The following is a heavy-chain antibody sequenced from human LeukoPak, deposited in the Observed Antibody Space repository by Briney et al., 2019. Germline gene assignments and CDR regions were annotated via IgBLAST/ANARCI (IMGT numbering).Heavy chain of an antibody. J-gene: IGHJ6*03. CDR1: GGSISSSSYY. Sequence: SETLSLTCTVSGGSISSSSYYWSWIRQPAGKGLEWIGRIHTSGSTNYNPSLKSRVTISVDTSKNQFSLRLSSVTAADTAVYYCARDSGSGSWYMDVWGKGTTVTVSS. CDR3: ARDSGSGSWYMDV. D-gene: IGHD3-10*01. V-gene: IGHV4-61*02. CDR2: IHTSGST.